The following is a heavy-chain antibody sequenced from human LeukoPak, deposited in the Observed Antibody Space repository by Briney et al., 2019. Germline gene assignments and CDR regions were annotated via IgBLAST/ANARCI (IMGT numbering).Heavy chain of an antibody. CDR2: ISGSGGST. V-gene: IGHV3-23*01. CDR3: AKNVPVYGGYAYYFDY. CDR1: GFEFNIYG. J-gene: IGHJ4*02. Sequence: GGSLRLSCAASGFEFNIYGMNWVRQAPGKGLEWVSAISGSGGSTYYADSVKGRFTISRDNSKNTLYLQMNSLRAEDTAVYYCAKNVPVYGGYAYYFDYWGQGTLVTVSS. D-gene: IGHD5-12*01.